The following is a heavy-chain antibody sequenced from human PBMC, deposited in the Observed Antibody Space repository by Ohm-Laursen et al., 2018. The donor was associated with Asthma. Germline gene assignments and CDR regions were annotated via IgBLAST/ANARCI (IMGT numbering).Heavy chain of an antibody. Sequence: SLRLSCAASGFTFSSYAMSWVRQAPGKGLEWVSAISGSGGSTYYADSVKGRFTISRDNSKNTLYLQMNSLRAEDTAVYYCAKDREVSTGGVLSEGRGVGYWGQGTLVTVSS. CDR1: GFTFSSYA. D-gene: IGHD2-8*02. V-gene: IGHV3-23*01. CDR3: AKDREVSTGGVLSEGRGVGY. CDR2: ISGSGGST. J-gene: IGHJ4*02.